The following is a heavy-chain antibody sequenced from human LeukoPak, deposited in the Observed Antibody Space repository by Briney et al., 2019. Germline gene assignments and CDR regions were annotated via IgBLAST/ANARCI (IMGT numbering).Heavy chain of an antibody. J-gene: IGHJ4*02. CDR1: GFTVSSNY. Sequence: GGSLRLSCAASGFTVSSNYMSWVRQAPGKGLEWVSVIYSGGSTYYADSVKGRFTISRGNAKNSLYLQMNSLRAEDAAVCYCARESSGYYYFDYWGQGTLVTVSS. CDR2: IYSGGST. V-gene: IGHV3-66*01. D-gene: IGHD3-22*01. CDR3: ARESSGYYYFDY.